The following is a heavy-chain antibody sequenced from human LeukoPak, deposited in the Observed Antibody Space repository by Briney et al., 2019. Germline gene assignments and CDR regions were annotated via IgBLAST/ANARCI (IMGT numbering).Heavy chain of an antibody. Sequence: GASVKVSCKASGGTFSSYAISWVRQAPGQGLEWMGRIIPILGIANYAQKFQGRVTITADKSTSTAYMELSSLRSEDTAVYYCAREQGPNEIDYWGQGTLVTVSS. CDR1: GGTFSSYA. V-gene: IGHV1-69*04. CDR3: AREQGPNEIDY. CDR2: IIPILGIA. J-gene: IGHJ4*02.